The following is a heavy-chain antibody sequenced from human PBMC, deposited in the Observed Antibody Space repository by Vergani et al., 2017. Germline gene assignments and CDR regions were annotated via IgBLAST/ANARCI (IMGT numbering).Heavy chain of an antibody. D-gene: IGHD2-2*02. CDR2: ISGSGGST. V-gene: IGHV3-23*01. Sequence: EVQLLESGGGLVQPGGSLRLSCAASGFTFSSYAMSWVRQAPGKGLEWVSAISGSGGSTYYAYSVKGRFTISRDNSKNTLYLQMNSLRAEDTAVYYCAKDLSPDTSCYRDWGQGTLVTVSS. CDR3: AKDLSPDTSCYRD. J-gene: IGHJ4*02. CDR1: GFTFSSYA.